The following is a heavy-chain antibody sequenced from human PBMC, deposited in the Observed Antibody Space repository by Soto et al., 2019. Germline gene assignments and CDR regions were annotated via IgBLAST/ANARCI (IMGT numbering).Heavy chain of an antibody. CDR3: ARGRYSGSTIRGLFDY. CDR1: GGTFSSYA. CDR2: IIPIFGTA. D-gene: IGHD5-12*01. V-gene: IGHV1-69*13. J-gene: IGHJ4*02. Sequence: ASVKVSCKASGGTFSSYAISWVRQAPGQGLEWMGGIIPIFGTANYAQKFQGRVTITADESTSTAYMELSSLRSEDTAVYYCARGRYSGSTIRGLFDYWGQGTLVTVSS.